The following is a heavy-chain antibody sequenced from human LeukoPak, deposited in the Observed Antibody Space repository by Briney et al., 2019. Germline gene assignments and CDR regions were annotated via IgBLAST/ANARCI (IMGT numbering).Heavy chain of an antibody. D-gene: IGHD3-10*01. Sequence: NPGGSLRLSYAASGFIFSSYNMNWVRQAPGKGLEWVSSISSSGSSIYYADSVKGRFAISRDNAKKSLYLQMNSLRAEDTAVYYCARDSFGAVYFYYYMDVWGKGTTVTVSS. CDR3: ARDSFGAVYFYYYMDV. J-gene: IGHJ6*03. CDR2: ISSSGSSI. CDR1: GFIFSSYN. V-gene: IGHV3-21*01.